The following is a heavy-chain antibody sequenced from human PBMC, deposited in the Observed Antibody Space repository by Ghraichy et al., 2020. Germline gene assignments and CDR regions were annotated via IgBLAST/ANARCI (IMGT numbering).Heavy chain of an antibody. V-gene: IGHV1-58*01. CDR2: IVVGGSLT. D-gene: IGHD4-17*01. CDR3: AARGFEYGREFYS. J-gene: IGHJ4*02. CDR1: GFAFSTST. Sequence: SVKVSCKTSGFAFSTSTVQWVRQARGQGLEWIGWIVVGGSLTEYAQKFQERVTISRDLSTDTVHMELSRLRSGDTAIYYCAARGFEYGREFYSWGQGTLVTVSS.